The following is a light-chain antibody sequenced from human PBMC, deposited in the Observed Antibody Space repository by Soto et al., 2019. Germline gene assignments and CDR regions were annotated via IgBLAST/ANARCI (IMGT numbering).Light chain of an antibody. CDR2: DNN. CDR3: GTWDGSLSAVV. Sequence: QSVLTQPPSVSAAPGQKVTIYCSGSSSNIGNNYVSWYQQFPGTAPKLLIYDNNKRPSGIPDRFSGSKSGTSATLGITGLQTGDEADYYCGTWDGSLSAVVFGGGTKLTVL. J-gene: IGLJ2*01. V-gene: IGLV1-51*01. CDR1: SSNIGNNY.